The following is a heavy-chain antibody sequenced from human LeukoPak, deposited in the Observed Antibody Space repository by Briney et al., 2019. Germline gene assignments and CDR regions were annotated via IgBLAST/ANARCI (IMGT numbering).Heavy chain of an antibody. CDR2: IIPIFGTA. Sequence: GASVKVSCKASGGTFSSYAISWVRQAPGQGLEWMGGIIPIFGTANYAQKFQGRVTITADESTSTAYMELGSLRSEDTAVYYCASPPSHCSGGSCYPATGVTYFDYWGQGTLVTVSS. V-gene: IGHV1-69*01. J-gene: IGHJ4*02. CDR1: GGTFSSYA. CDR3: ASPPSHCSGGSCYPATGVTYFDY. D-gene: IGHD2-15*01.